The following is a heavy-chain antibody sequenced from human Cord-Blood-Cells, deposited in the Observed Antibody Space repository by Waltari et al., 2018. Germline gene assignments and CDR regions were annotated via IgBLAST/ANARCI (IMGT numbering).Heavy chain of an antibody. J-gene: IGHJ5*02. V-gene: IGHV4-34*01. CDR1: GGSFSGYY. CDR3: ARIQGRIAAAANWFDP. D-gene: IGHD6-13*01. CDR2: INHSGST. Sequence: QVQLQQWGAGLLKPSETLSLTCAVYGGSFSGYYWSWIRQPPGKGLEGIGEINHSGSTNYNPYLKSRVTISVDTSKNQFSLKLSSVTAADTAVYYCARIQGRIAAAANWFDPWGQGTLVTVSS.